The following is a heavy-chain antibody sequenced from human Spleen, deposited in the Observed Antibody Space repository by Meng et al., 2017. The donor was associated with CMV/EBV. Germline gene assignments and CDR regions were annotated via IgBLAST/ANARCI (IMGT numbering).Heavy chain of an antibody. Sequence: ASVKVSCKTSGYPFTSLDVNWVRQATGQGLEWMGWINPNSGVTNYAQRFQGRVTMTRDTSISTAYMDLRSLRSDDTAVYYCARVAAYYDFWSGYYHDPWGQGTLVTVSS. D-gene: IGHD3-3*01. CDR3: ARVAAYYDFWSGYYHDP. V-gene: IGHV1-2*02. J-gene: IGHJ5*02. CDR2: INPNSGVT. CDR1: GYPFTSLD.